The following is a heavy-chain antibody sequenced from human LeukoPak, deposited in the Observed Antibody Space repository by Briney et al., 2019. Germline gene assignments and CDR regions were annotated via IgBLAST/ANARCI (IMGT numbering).Heavy chain of an antibody. J-gene: IGHJ3*02. D-gene: IGHD3-22*01. Sequence: GASVKVSCKTAGGTFSSYTISWVRQAPGQGLEWMGGIIPIFGTPHYAQKLQGRVTMTTDTSTSTAYMELRSLRSDDTAVYYCARDLWYHDSSGSHDPRPAGAFDIWGQGTMVTVSS. CDR2: IIPIFGTP. V-gene: IGHV1-69*05. CDR3: ARDLWYHDSSGSHDPRPAGAFDI. CDR1: GGTFSSYT.